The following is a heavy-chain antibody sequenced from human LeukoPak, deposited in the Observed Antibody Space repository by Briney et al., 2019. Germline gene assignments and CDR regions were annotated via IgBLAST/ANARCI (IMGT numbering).Heavy chain of an antibody. J-gene: IGHJ4*02. CDR1: GYTFTSYY. CDR2: ISAYNGNT. Sequence: ASVKVSCKASGYTFTSYYMHWVRQAPGQGLEWMGWISAYNGNTNYAQKLQGRVTMTTDTSTSTAYMELRSLRSDDTAVYYCARVRKNHDDYWGQGTLVTVSS. CDR3: ARVRKNHDDY. V-gene: IGHV1-18*04. D-gene: IGHD2/OR15-2a*01.